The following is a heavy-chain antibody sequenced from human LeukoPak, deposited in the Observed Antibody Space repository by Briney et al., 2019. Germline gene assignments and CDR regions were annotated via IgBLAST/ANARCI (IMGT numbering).Heavy chain of an antibody. J-gene: IGHJ4*02. CDR1: GFTFSSCS. V-gene: IGHV3-21*01. CDR3: ARMNGGDFDY. D-gene: IGHD3-16*01. CDR2: ISSSSSYI. Sequence: GGSLRLSCAASGFTFSSCSMNWVRQAPGKGLEWVSSISSSSSYIYYADSVKGRFTISRDNAKNSLYLQMNSLRAEDTAVYYCARMNGGDFDYWGQGTLVTVSS.